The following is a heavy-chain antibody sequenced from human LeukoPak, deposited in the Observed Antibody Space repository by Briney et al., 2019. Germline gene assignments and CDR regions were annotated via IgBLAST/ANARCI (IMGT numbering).Heavy chain of an antibody. CDR1: GFTFSSYG. CDR3: AREQLVRTWSFDY. Sequence: GGSLRLSCAASGFTFSSYGMHWVRQAPGKGVEWVAVIWYDRSNKYYAASVKGRFTISRDNSKNTLYLQMNSLRAEDTAVYYCAREQLVRTWSFDYWGQGPLVTVSS. CDR2: IWYDRSNK. D-gene: IGHD6-13*01. J-gene: IGHJ4*02. V-gene: IGHV3-33*01.